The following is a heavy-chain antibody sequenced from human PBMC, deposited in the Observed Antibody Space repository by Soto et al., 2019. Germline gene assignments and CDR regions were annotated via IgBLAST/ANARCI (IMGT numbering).Heavy chain of an antibody. CDR3: ARGRIAANYYFDY. V-gene: IGHV3-7*01. CDR2: IKQDGSEK. CDR1: GFTFSSYW. J-gene: IGHJ4*02. Sequence: EVQLVESGGGLVQPGGSLRLSCAASGFTFSSYWMSWVRQAPGKGLEWVANIKQDGSEKYYVDSVKGRFTISRDNAKNSLYLQMNSLRAEDTAVYYCARGRIAANYYFDYWGQGTLVTVSS. D-gene: IGHD6-6*01.